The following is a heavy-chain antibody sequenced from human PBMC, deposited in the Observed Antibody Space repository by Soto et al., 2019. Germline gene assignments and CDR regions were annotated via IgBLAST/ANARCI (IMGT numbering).Heavy chain of an antibody. CDR1: GGTFSSYA. CDR2: IIPIFGTA. Sequence: QVQLVQSGAEVKKPGSSVKVSCKASGGTFSSYAISWVRQAPGQGLEWMGGIIPIFGTANYAQKFQGRVTITADESTSTAYMELSSLRSEDTAVYYCARDGCSVLRYFAWLLSSCGMDVWGQGTTVTVSS. D-gene: IGHD3-9*01. V-gene: IGHV1-69*01. J-gene: IGHJ6*02. CDR3: ARDGCSVLRYFAWLLSSCGMDV.